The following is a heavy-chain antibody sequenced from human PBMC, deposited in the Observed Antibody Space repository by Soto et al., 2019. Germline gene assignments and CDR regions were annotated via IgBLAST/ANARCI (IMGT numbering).Heavy chain of an antibody. CDR3: AREVQATVTTSYFDY. V-gene: IGHV1-69*13. CDR1: GGTFSSYA. CDR2: IIPIFGTA. Sequence: GASVKVSCKASGGTFSSYAISWVRQAPGQGLEWMGGIIPIFGTANYAQKFQGRVTITADESTSTAYMELSSLRSEDTAVYYCAREVQATVTTSYFDYWGQGTLVTVSS. J-gene: IGHJ4*02. D-gene: IGHD4-17*01.